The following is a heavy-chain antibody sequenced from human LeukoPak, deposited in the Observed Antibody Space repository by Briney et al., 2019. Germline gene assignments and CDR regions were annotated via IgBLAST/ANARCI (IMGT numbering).Heavy chain of an antibody. CDR3: ARDLTYYDFWSGYYTGMGLYDY. CDR1: GGSISSGDYY. D-gene: IGHD3-3*01. V-gene: IGHV4-30-4*08. J-gene: IGHJ4*02. Sequence: PSQTLSLTCTVSGGSISSGDYYWSWIRQPPGKGLAWIGYIYYSGSTYYNPSLKSRVTISVDTSKNQFSLKLSSVTAADTAVYYCARDLTYYDFWSGYYTGMGLYDYWGQGTLVTVSS. CDR2: IYYSGST.